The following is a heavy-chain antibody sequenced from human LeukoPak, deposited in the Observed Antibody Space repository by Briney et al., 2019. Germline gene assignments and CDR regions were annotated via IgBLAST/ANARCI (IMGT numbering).Heavy chain of an antibody. V-gene: IGHV1-69*13. CDR2: IIPIFGTA. CDR1: GGTFSSYA. CDR3: ASIDYYGSGSYYHDDDY. D-gene: IGHD3-10*01. Sequence: GASVKVSCKASGGTFSSYAISWVRQAPGQGLEWMGGIIPIFGTANYAQKFQGRVTITADESTSPAYMELSSLRSEDTAVYYCASIDYYGSGSYYHDDDYWGQGTLVTVSS. J-gene: IGHJ4*02.